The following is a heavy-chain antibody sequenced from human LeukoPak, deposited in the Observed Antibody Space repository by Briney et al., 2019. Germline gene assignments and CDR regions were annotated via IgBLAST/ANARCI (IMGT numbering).Heavy chain of an antibody. CDR1: GGSISSGGYH. D-gene: IGHD6-13*01. Sequence: PSETLSLTCTVSGGSISSGGYHWSWIRQHPGKGLEWIGYNYYSGSTYYNPSLKSRVTISVDTSKNQFSLKLSSVTAADTAVYYCAVGYSSSWYGYWGQGTLVTVSS. CDR3: AVGYSSSWYGY. J-gene: IGHJ4*02. V-gene: IGHV4-31*03. CDR2: NYYSGST.